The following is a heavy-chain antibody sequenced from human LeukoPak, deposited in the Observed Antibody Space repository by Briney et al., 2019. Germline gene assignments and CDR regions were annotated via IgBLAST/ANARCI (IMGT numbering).Heavy chain of an antibody. CDR2: ISSSGSTI. CDR3: AREWRGSGSSD. D-gene: IGHD3-10*01. Sequence: PGGSLRLSCAASGFTFSSYEMNWVRQAPGKGPEWVSYISSSGSTIYYADSVKGRFTISRDNAKNSLYLQMNSLRAEDTAVYYCAREWRGSGSSDWGQGTLVTVSS. V-gene: IGHV3-48*03. J-gene: IGHJ4*02. CDR1: GFTFSSYE.